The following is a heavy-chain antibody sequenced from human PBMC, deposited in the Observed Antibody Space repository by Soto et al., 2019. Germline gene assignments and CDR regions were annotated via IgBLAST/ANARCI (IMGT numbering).Heavy chain of an antibody. Sequence: EVQLLESGGGLVQPGGSLRLSCAASGFTFSSYAMSWVRQAPGKGLEWVSAISGSGGSTYYADSVKGRFTISRDNSKNTLYLQMNSLRAEDTAVYYCAKDTGYYYYYGMDVWGQGTTVTVS. CDR2: ISGSGGST. J-gene: IGHJ6*02. V-gene: IGHV3-23*01. CDR1: GFTFSSYA. CDR3: AKDTGYYYYYGMDV.